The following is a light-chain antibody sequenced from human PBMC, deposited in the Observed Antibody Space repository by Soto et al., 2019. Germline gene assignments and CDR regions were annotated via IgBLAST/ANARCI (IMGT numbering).Light chain of an antibody. CDR1: SSDVGGYNY. V-gene: IGLV2-14*01. Sequence: QSALTQPAAVSGSPGQSIAISCTGTSSDVGGYNYVSWYQQHPGKVPKLINYDVNNRPSGVSNRFSGSKSGNTASLTISGLQAEDEADYYCCSFTSTITRYVFGTGTKLTVL. CDR2: DVN. CDR3: CSFTSTITRYV. J-gene: IGLJ1*01.